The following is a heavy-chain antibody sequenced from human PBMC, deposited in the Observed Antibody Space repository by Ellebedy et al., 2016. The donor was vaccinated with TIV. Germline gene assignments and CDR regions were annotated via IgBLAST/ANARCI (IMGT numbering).Heavy chain of an antibody. D-gene: IGHD3-10*01. Sequence: GESLKISXAASGFSFSTYAMHWVRQAPGKGLEWVANIKQDGSEKYYVDSVKGRFTISRDNAKNSLYLQMNSLRAEDTAVYYCARERASGSYYRSGPLYWGQGTLVTVSS. J-gene: IGHJ4*02. CDR1: GFSFSTYA. V-gene: IGHV3-7*03. CDR3: ARERASGSYYRSGPLY. CDR2: IKQDGSEK.